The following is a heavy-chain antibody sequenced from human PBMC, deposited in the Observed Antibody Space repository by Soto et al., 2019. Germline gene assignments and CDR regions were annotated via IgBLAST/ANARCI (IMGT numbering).Heavy chain of an antibody. CDR2: IYWDDDK. CDR1: GFSLSTSGVG. D-gene: IGHD3-10*01. Sequence: QITLKESGPTLVKPTQTLTLTCTFSGFSLSTSGVGVGWIRQPPGKALEWLALIYWDDDKRYSPSLKSRLTITKDTSKNQVVLTMTNMDPVDPATYSCAHRSGSHTFDYWGQGTLVTVSA. CDR3: AHRSGSHTFDY. V-gene: IGHV2-5*02. J-gene: IGHJ4*02.